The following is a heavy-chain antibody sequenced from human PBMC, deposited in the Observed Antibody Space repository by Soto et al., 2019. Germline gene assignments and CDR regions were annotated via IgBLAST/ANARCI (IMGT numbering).Heavy chain of an antibody. Sequence: QVQLQESGPGLVKPSETLSLTCTVSGGSISSYYWSWIRQPPGKGLEWIGYIYYSGSTNYHPSLKSRVTISVDTSKNQFSLKRSSVTAADTAVYYCARDGCSGGSCYSEENYFDYWGQGTLVTVSS. V-gene: IGHV4-59*01. J-gene: IGHJ4*02. D-gene: IGHD2-15*01. CDR2: IYYSGST. CDR1: GGSISSYY. CDR3: ARDGCSGGSCYSEENYFDY.